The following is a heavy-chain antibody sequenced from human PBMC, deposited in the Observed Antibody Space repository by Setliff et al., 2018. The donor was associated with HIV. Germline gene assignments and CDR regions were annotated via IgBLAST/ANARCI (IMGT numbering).Heavy chain of an antibody. Sequence: SETLSLTCTVSGGSMNSSSYYWVWIRQPPGKGLEWLGSIYYSGSTYYNPSLKSRVTILVDTSKKQLSLKMSSVTAADTAVYYCARAARYYDILTGYSNQAYFNSWGLGKLVTVSS. CDR3: ARAARYYDILTGYSNQAYFNS. CDR1: GGSMNSSSYY. D-gene: IGHD3-9*01. J-gene: IGHJ4*02. V-gene: IGHV4-39*07. CDR2: IYYSGST.